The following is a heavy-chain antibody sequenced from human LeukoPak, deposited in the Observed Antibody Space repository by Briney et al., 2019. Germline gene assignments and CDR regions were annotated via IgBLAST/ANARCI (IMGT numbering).Heavy chain of an antibody. Sequence: GASVKVSCKASGGTFSSYAISWVRQAPGQGLEWMGRIIPIFGTANYAQKFQGRVTITADKSTSTAYMELSSLRSEDTAVYYCARDKNGYYYDSNGYYSFDYWGQGTLVTVSS. V-gene: IGHV1-69*06. CDR1: GGTFSSYA. CDR2: IIPIFGTA. CDR3: ARDKNGYYYDSNGYYSFDY. J-gene: IGHJ4*02. D-gene: IGHD3-22*01.